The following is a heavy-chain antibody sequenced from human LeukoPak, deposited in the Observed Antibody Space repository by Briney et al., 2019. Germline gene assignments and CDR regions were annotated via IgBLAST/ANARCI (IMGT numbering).Heavy chain of an antibody. D-gene: IGHD1-26*01. Sequence: GGSLRLSCAASGFTFSSYSMNWVRQAPGKGLEWVSYISSSGTSIYYADSLKGRFTISRDNAKNSLFLQMNSLRAEDTAVYYCARDFSGLDYWGQGTLVTVSS. CDR3: ARDFSGLDY. J-gene: IGHJ4*02. V-gene: IGHV3-48*04. CDR1: GFTFSSYS. CDR2: ISSSGTSI.